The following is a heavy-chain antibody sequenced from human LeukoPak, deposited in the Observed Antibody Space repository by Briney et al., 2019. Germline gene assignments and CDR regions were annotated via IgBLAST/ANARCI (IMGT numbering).Heavy chain of an antibody. D-gene: IGHD3-3*01. CDR3: ARDTPLTYYDFWSGYPDAFYI. CDR1: GFTFSSYC. Sequence: GGSLRLSCADSGFTFSSYCMSWVRQAPGKGLEWVANIKQDGSEKYYVDSVKGRFTISRDNAKNSLYLQMNSLRAEDTAVYYCARDTPLTYYDFWSGYPDAFYIWGQGTMVTVSS. V-gene: IGHV3-7*01. J-gene: IGHJ3*02. CDR2: IKQDGSEK.